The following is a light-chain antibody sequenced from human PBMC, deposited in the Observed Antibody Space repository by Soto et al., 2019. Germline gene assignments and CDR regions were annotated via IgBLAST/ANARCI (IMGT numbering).Light chain of an antibody. CDR1: QIFPSSY. Sequence: EIVLTQSPGTLSLSPGERATLSCRASQIFPSSYLAWYQQKPGQAPRLLIYGASSRATGIPDRFCGSGSGTDFILIISRLEPEDFAVYYCQHYDSSPTFGGGTKVEIK. CDR2: GAS. V-gene: IGKV3-20*01. J-gene: IGKJ4*01. CDR3: QHYDSSPT.